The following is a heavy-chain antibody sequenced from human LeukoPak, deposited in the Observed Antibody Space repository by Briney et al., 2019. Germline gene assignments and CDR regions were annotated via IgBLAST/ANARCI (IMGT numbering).Heavy chain of an antibody. V-gene: IGHV1-69*04. J-gene: IGHJ4*02. CDR3: ARDTSHYYDSSGYFDY. CDR2: IIPILGIA. CDR1: GGTFSSYA. Sequence: GASVKVSCKASGGTFSSYAISWVRQAPGQGLEWMGRIIPILGIANYAQKFQGRVTITADKSTSTAYMELSSLRSEDTAVYYRARDTSHYYDSSGYFDYWGQGTLVTVSS. D-gene: IGHD3-22*01.